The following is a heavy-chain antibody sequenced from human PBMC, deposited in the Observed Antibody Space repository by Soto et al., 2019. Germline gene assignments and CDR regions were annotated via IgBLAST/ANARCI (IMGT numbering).Heavy chain of an antibody. D-gene: IGHD3-22*01. V-gene: IGHV1-69*13. Sequence: SAKLSCKDSGGNFSTYASSWVRQAPGQGLEWMGGIIPMCGSATYAQKFQGRVTITADESTSTAYMAPSSLRSEDTAVYYCRSRYYDSSTSLPGSMHVWGQGNTRTVSS. CDR2: IIPMCGSA. CDR1: GGNFSTYA. J-gene: IGHJ6*01. CDR3: RSRYYDSSTSLPGSMHV.